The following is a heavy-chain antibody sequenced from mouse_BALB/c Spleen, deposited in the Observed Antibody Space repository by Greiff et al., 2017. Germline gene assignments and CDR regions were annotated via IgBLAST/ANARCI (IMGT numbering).Heavy chain of an antibody. V-gene: IGHV7-1*02. CDR2: SRNKANGYTT. J-gene: IGHJ3*01. CDR3: ARDITTATSWFAY. CDR1: GFTFSDFY. Sequence: EVKLVESGGGLVQPGGSLRLSCATSGFTFSDFYMEWVRQPPGKRLEWIAASRNKANGYTTEYSASVKGRFTISRDNSQSILYLQMNTLRAEDSATYYCARDITTATSWFAYWGQGTLVTVSA. D-gene: IGHD1-2*01.